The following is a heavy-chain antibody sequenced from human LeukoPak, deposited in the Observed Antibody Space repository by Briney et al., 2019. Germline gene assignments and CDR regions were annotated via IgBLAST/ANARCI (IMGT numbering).Heavy chain of an antibody. V-gene: IGHV3-30*04. CDR1: GFTFSSYA. D-gene: IGHD5-18*01. Sequence: GGSLRLSCAASGFTFSSYAMHWVRQAPGKGLEWVAVISYDGSNKYYADSVKGRFTISRDNSKNTLYLQMHSLRAEDTAVYYCARDSGYSYGRGYFDYWGQGTLVTVSS. CDR2: ISYDGSNK. CDR3: ARDSGYSYGRGYFDY. J-gene: IGHJ4*02.